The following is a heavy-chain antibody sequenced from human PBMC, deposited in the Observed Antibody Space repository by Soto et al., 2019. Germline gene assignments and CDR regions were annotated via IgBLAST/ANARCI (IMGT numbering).Heavy chain of an antibody. D-gene: IGHD6-13*01. Sequence: GGSLRLSCAASGFTFSDYYMSWIRQAPGKGLEWVSYISSSGSTIYYADSVKGRFTISRDNAKNSLYLQMNSLRAEETAVYYCASRLRARGFQQLVQDYWGQGTLVTVSS. CDR2: ISSSGSTI. J-gene: IGHJ4*02. CDR3: ASRLRARGFQQLVQDY. CDR1: GFTFSDYY. V-gene: IGHV3-11*01.